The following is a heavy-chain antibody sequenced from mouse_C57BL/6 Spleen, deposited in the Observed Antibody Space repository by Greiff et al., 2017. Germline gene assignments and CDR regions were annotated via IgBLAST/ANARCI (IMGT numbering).Heavy chain of an antibody. Sequence: EVHLVESEGGLVQPGSSMKLSCTASGFTFSDYYMAWVRQVPEKGLEWVANINYDGSSTYYLDSLKSRFIISRDNAKNILYLQMSSLKSEDTATYYCAREDYYGSSSFDYWGQGTTLTVSS. J-gene: IGHJ2*01. CDR1: GFTFSDYY. D-gene: IGHD1-1*01. CDR2: INYDGSST. V-gene: IGHV5-16*01. CDR3: AREDYYGSSSFDY.